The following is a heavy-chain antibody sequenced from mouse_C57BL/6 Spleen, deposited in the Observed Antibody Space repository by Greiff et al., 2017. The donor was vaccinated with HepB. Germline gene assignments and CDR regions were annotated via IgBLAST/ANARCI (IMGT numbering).Heavy chain of an antibody. CDR3: ARSGYDYEFAY. CDR1: GYSITSDY. D-gene: IGHD2-4*01. V-gene: IGHV3-8*01. J-gene: IGHJ3*01. Sequence: EVKLVESGPGLAKPSQPLSLTCSVTGYSITSDYWNWLRKFPGNKLEYMGYISYSGSTYYNPSLKSRISITRDTSKNQYYLQLNSVTTEDTATYYCARSGYDYEFAYWGQGTLVTVSA. CDR2: ISYSGST.